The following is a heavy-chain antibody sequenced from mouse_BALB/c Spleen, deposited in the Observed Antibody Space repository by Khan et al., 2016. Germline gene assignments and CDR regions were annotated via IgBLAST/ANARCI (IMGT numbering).Heavy chain of an antibody. CDR3: ARDGNYWFAY. Sequence: EVELVESGPGLVKPSQSLSLTCSVTGYSITSGYYWNWIRQFPGNKLEWIGYISYDGSNNYNPSLKNRISITRDTSKNQFFLKLNSVTTEDTATYYCARDGNYWFAYWGQGTLVTVSA. J-gene: IGHJ3*01. V-gene: IGHV3-6*02. D-gene: IGHD2-1*01. CDR1: GYSITSGYY. CDR2: ISYDGSN.